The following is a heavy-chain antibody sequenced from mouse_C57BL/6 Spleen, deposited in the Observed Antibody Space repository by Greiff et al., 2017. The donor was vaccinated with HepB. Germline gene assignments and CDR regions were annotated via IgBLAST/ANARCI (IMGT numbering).Heavy chain of an antibody. V-gene: IGHV6-3*01. CDR3: TYYDYDLYAMDY. J-gene: IGHJ4*01. D-gene: IGHD2-4*01. CDR1: GFTFSNYW. CDR2: IRLKSDNYAT. Sequence: EVKLMESGGGLVQPGGSMKLSCVASGFTFSNYWMNWVRQSPEKGLEWVAQIRLKSDNYATHYAESVKGRFTISRDDSKSSVYLQMNNLRAEDTGIDYCTYYDYDLYAMDYWGQGTSVTVSS.